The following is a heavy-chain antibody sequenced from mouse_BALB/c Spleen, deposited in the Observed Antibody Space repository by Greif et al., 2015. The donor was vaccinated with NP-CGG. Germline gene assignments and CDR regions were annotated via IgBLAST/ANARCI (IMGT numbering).Heavy chain of an antibody. V-gene: IGHV5-6*01. Sequence: EVKLMESGGDLVKPGGSLKLSCAASGFTFSSYGMSWVRQTPDKRLEWVATISSGGSYTYYPDSVKGRFTISRDNAKNTLYLQMSSLKSEDTAMYYCARQLGLRSVVDYWGQGTSVTVSS. CDR1: GFTFSSYG. J-gene: IGHJ4*01. CDR2: ISSGGSYT. CDR3: ARQLGLRSVVDY. D-gene: IGHD3-1*01.